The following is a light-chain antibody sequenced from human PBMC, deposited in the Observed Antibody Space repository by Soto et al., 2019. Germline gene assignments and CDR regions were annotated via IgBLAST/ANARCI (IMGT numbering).Light chain of an antibody. CDR1: SGDVGTYDL. CDR2: EAT. CDR3: CSFAVSNSWV. Sequence: QSVLTQPASVSGSPGQSITISCTGTSGDVGTYDLVSWYQHHPGAAPKLMIYEATRRPSGISNRFSGSKSGNTASLTISGLQAEDEAAYYCCSFAVSNSWVFGGGTQLTVL. V-gene: IGLV2-23*01. J-gene: IGLJ7*01.